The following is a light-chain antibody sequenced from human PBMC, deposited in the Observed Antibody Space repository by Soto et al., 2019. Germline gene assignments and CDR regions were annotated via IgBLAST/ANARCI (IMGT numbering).Light chain of an antibody. CDR1: QSVSSNY. J-gene: IGKJ1*01. CDR2: DAS. CDR3: QQYGRSPT. Sequence: IVLTQSPDTLSLSPGERATLCCRASQSVSSNYLAWYQQKLGQAPRLLIYDASRRATGIPDRFSGSGSGTDFTLTISRLEPEDFVVYYCQQYGRSPTFGQGTKVDIK. V-gene: IGKV3-20*01.